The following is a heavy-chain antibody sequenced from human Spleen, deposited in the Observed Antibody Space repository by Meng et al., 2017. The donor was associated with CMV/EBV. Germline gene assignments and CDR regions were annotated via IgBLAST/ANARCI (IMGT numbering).Heavy chain of an antibody. CDR2: ISSSSSYI. CDR3: ARVSGYCSSTSCYYYYGMDV. CDR1: GFTFSSYS. J-gene: IGHJ6*02. Sequence: GESLKISCAASGFTFSSYSMNWVRQAPGKGLEWVSSISSSSSYIYYADSVKGRFTISRDNAKNSLYLQMNSLRAEDTAVYYCARVSGYCSSTSCYYYYGMDVWGQGTTVTVSS. V-gene: IGHV3-21*01. D-gene: IGHD2-2*01.